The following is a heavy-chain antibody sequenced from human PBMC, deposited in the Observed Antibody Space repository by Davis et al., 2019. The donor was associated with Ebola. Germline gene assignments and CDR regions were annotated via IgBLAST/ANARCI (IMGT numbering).Heavy chain of an antibody. CDR3: ARAQFPTTSDH. D-gene: IGHD1-1*01. J-gene: IGHJ4*02. Sequence: AASVKVSCKASGYTFTNYGITWVRQAPGQGLEWMGWINPHNGNTNYAQNVQGRVTMTTDTSTSTAYMEVGILRSDDTAVYYCARAQFPTTSDHWGQGTLVTVSP. CDR1: GYTFTNYG. V-gene: IGHV1-18*04. CDR2: INPHNGNT.